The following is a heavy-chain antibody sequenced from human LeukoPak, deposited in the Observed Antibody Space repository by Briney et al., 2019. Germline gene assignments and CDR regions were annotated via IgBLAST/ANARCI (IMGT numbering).Heavy chain of an antibody. CDR3: AREVRYDSSGFG. D-gene: IGHD3-22*01. J-gene: IGHJ4*02. V-gene: IGHV1-69*04. CDR1: GGTFSSYA. Sequence: SVKVSCKASGGTFSSYAISWVRQAPGQGLEWMGRIITILGIANYAQKFQGRVAITADKSTSKAYMELSSLRSEDTAVYYCAREVRYDSSGFGWGQGTLVTVSS. CDR2: IITILGIA.